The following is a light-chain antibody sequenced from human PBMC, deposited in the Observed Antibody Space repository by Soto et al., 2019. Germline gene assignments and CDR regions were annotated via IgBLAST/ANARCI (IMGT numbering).Light chain of an antibody. Sequence: EIVMTQSPATLSVSPGESATLSCRASQSVSSDLAWYQQKPGQSPRLLIYGASTRATGIPARFSGSGSGTEFTLTISSLQSADFAVYYCQQYTNWPLIFGQGTRLEIK. V-gene: IGKV3-15*01. CDR3: QQYTNWPLI. CDR1: QSVSSD. J-gene: IGKJ5*01. CDR2: GAS.